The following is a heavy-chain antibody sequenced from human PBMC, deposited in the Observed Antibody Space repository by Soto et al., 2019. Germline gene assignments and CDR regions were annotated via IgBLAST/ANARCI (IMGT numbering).Heavy chain of an antibody. D-gene: IGHD3-3*01. V-gene: IGHV1-69*01. J-gene: IGHJ4*02. CDR1: GGTFSSYS. Sequence: QVQLVQSGAEVKKPGSSVKVSCKASGGTFSSYSINWVRQAPGQGLEWMGEIIPIFGTANYAQKFQSRVTITADESTSTAYMELPSLRSEDTAAYYCAADVWRPSAGIHYWGQGTLVTVSS. CDR2: IIPIFGTA. CDR3: AADVWRPSAGIHY.